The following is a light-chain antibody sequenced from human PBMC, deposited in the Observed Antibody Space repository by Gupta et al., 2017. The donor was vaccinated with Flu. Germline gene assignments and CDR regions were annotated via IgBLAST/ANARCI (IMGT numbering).Light chain of an antibody. CDR2: EVS. CDR1: SSDVGGYDY. V-gene: IGLV2-14*01. J-gene: IGLJ2*01. CDR3: SSYTKTNTVVV. Sequence: SSDVGGYDYVSWYQQHPGKAPELMMFEVSRRPSGISDRFSGSKSGNTASLTISGLLAEDEAYYYCSSYTKTNTVVVFGGGTKLTVL.